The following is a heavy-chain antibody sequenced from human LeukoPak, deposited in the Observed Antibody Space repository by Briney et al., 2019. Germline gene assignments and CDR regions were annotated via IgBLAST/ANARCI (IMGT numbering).Heavy chain of an antibody. CDR2: IKSDGSDT. CDR3: ARDGSGSFSFDY. CDR1: GFTLSSYW. Sequence: GGSLRLSCAASGFTLSSYWMHWVRQVPGKGLVWVSRIKSDGSDTRYADSVKGRFTISRDNSKNTLYLQMNSLRAEDTAVYYCARDGSGSFSFDYWGQGTPVTVSS. D-gene: IGHD3-10*01. V-gene: IGHV3-74*01. J-gene: IGHJ4*02.